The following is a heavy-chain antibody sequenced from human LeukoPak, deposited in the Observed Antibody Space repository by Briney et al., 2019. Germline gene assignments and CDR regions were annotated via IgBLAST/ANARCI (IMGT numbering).Heavy chain of an antibody. CDR1: GYTFTSYG. J-gene: IGHJ4*02. CDR3: SLAYDLWSGYNEHPPYDY. V-gene: IGHV1-18*01. D-gene: IGHD3-3*01. CDR2: ISAYNGNT. Sequence: ASVKVSCKASGYTFTSYGISWVRQAPGQGLEWMGWISAYNGNTNYAQKLQGRVTMTTDTSTSTAYMELRSLRSDDTAVYYCSLAYDLWSGYNEHPPYDYWGQGTLVTVSS.